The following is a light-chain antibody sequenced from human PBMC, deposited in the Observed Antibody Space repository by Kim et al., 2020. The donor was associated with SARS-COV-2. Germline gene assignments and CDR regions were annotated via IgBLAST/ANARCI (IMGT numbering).Light chain of an antibody. CDR3: QNYNWGPPCT. J-gene: IGKJ2*02. V-gene: IGKV3-15*01. Sequence: EIVLTQSPGILSVSPGGRATLSCRASESVGSDLAWYQHRPGQAPRLLISGASTRATGIPNRFSGSGSGTEFTLTISSLQSEDVAVYYCQNYNWGPPCTFGQGTKLEI. CDR1: ESVGSD. CDR2: GAS.